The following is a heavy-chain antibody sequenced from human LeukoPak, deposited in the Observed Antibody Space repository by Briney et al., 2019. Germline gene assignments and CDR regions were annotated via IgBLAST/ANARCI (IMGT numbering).Heavy chain of an antibody. CDR2: IGGSGGST. CDR1: GFIVSTNH. J-gene: IGHJ4*02. D-gene: IGHD5-12*01. Sequence: GGSLRLSCAASGFIVSTNHMSWVRQAPGKGLEWVSAIGGSGGSTYYADSVKGRFTISRDNSKNTLYLQMNSLRAEDTAVYYCARPRLTINYYFDYWGQGTLVTVSS. V-gene: IGHV3-23*01. CDR3: ARPRLTINYYFDY.